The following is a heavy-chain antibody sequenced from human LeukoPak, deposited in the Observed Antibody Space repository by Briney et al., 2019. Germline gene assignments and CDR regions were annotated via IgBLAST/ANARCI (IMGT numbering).Heavy chain of an antibody. J-gene: IGHJ3*01. D-gene: IGHD2/OR15-2a*01. Sequence: GASVKVSCKVSGYTLNELSMHWVRQTPGEGLEWMGGFDPEHGEIVYAQKFQGRVTMTEDTSTDIAYMELRSLRSDDTAVYYCATGPTSYYGNSDQEALDVWGQGTTVTVSS. CDR3: ATGPTSYYGNSDQEALDV. V-gene: IGHV1-24*01. CDR2: FDPEHGEI. CDR1: GYTLNELS.